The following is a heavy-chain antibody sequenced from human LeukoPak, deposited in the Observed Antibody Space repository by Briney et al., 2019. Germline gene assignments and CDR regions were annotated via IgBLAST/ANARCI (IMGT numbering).Heavy chain of an antibody. Sequence: GGSLRLSCAASGFTFSSYAMSWVRQAPGKGLEWVSAISGSGGSTYYADSVEGRFTISRDNSKNTLYLQMNSLRAEDTAVYYCADSPSYYFDYWGQGTLVTVSS. CDR2: ISGSGGST. J-gene: IGHJ4*02. D-gene: IGHD2-15*01. CDR3: ADSPSYYFDY. CDR1: GFTFSSYA. V-gene: IGHV3-23*01.